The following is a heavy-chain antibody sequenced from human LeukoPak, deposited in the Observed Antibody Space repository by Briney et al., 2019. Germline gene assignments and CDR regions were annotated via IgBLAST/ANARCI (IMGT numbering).Heavy chain of an antibody. CDR2: VYDNGIT. Sequence: SETLSLTCTVSGHPPTPPPPPPLPHPPPNGLQWIGYVYDNGITSYNPSLKSRVTISADTSKNQFSLNLISVTAADTAVYFCARHPGIQLRIDNWGQGTLVTVSS. V-gene: IGHV4-59*08. CDR1: GHPPTPPP. J-gene: IGHJ4*02. D-gene: IGHD5-18*01. CDR3: ARHPGIQLRIDN.